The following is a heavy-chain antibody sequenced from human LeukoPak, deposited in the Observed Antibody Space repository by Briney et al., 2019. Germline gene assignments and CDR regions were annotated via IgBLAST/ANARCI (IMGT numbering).Heavy chain of an antibody. Sequence: SVKVSCKASGGTFSSYAISWVRQAPGQGLEWMGGIIPIFGTANYAQKFQGRVTITADESTSTAYMELSSLKASDTAMYYCARKPRYYYYGMDVWGQGTTVTVSS. J-gene: IGHJ6*02. CDR3: ARKPRYYYYGMDV. V-gene: IGHV1-69*01. D-gene: IGHD1-14*01. CDR2: IIPIFGTA. CDR1: GGTFSSYA.